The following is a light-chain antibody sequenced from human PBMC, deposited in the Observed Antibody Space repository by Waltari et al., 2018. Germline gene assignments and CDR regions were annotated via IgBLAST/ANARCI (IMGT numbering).Light chain of an antibody. V-gene: IGKV2-30*02. CDR2: RVS. CDR1: QSLVHSDGNTY. J-gene: IGKJ1*01. Sequence: DVVMTQSPLSLPVTLGQPASISCRSSQSLVHSDGNTYLNWFQQRPGQSPRRLFYRVSNRDSGVPDRFRGSGSGTDFTLKISRVEAEDVGVYYCMQGTHWPWTFGQGTKVEIK. CDR3: MQGTHWPWT.